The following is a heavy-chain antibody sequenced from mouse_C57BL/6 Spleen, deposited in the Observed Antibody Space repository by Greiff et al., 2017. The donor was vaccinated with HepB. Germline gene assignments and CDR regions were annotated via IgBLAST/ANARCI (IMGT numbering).Heavy chain of an antibody. Sequence: LVESGGGLVQPKGSLKLSCAASGFSFNTYAMNWVRQAPGKGLEWVARIRSKSNNYATYYADSVKDRFTISRDDSESMLYLQMNNLKTEDTAMYYCVREGRIYYYGSSWYFDVWGTGTTVTVSS. CDR3: VREGRIYYYGSSWYFDV. J-gene: IGHJ1*03. CDR1: GFSFNTYA. CDR2: IRSKSNNYAT. D-gene: IGHD1-1*01. V-gene: IGHV10-1*01.